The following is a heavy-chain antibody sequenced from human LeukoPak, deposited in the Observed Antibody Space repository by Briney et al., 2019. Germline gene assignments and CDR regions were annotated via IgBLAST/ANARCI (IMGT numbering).Heavy chain of an antibody. CDR3: AREDSGTSIDY. V-gene: IGHV4-59*01. J-gene: IGHJ4*01. CDR1: GGSITSYS. CDR2: IYYSGNT. Sequence: SETLSLTCTVSGGSITSYSYTWIRQPPGKGLEWIGYIYYSGNTNYNPSLKSRVTMSLDMSKNQFSLRLTSVTAADTAVYYCAREDSGTSIDYWGQGTLVTVSS. D-gene: IGHD1-26*01.